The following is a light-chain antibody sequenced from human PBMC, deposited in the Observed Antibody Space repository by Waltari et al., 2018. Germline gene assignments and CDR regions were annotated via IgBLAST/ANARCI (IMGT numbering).Light chain of an antibody. CDR1: SSDVGSYNY. J-gene: IGLJ2*01. CDR3: SSYAGRNNIVL. Sequence: QSALTQPPSASGSPGQSVTISCTGTSSDVGSYNYVSWYQQHPGKAPKLIIYEVSKRPSGVPDRFSGSKSGNTASLTVSGLQAGDEADYYCSSYAGRNNIVLFGGGTKLTVL. CDR2: EVS. V-gene: IGLV2-8*01.